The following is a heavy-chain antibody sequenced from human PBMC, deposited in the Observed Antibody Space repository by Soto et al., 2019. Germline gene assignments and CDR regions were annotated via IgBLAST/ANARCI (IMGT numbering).Heavy chain of an antibody. CDR2: ISYDGSNK. CDR3: AKDREYCTNGVCYPDGMDV. V-gene: IGHV3-30*18. D-gene: IGHD2-8*01. Sequence: SLRLSCAASGFTFSSYGMHWVRQAPGKGLEWVAVISYDGSNKYYADSVKGRFTISRDNSKNTLYLQMNSLRAEDTAVYYCAKDREYCTNGVCYPDGMDVWGQGTTVTVSS. CDR1: GFTFSSYG. J-gene: IGHJ6*02.